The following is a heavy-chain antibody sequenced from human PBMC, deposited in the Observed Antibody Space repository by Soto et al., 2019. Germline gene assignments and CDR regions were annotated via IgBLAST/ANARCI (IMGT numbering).Heavy chain of an antibody. CDR2: IIPIFGTA. V-gene: IGHV1-69*01. CDR3: ASMLYSGSYYRHDYGMDV. J-gene: IGHJ6*02. D-gene: IGHD1-26*01. CDR1: GGTFSSYA. Sequence: QVQLVQSGAEVKKPGSSVKVSCKASGGTFSSYAISWVRQAPGQGLEWMGGIIPIFGTANYAQKFQGRVTITADESTSTAYMELSSLRSEDTAVYYCASMLYSGSYYRHDYGMDVWGQGTTVTVSS.